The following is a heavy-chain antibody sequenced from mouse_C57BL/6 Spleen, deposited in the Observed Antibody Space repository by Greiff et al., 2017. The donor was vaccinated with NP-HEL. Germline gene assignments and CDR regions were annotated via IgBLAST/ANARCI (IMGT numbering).Heavy chain of an antibody. CDR3: ARQRGYDYDGDWYCEV. D-gene: IGHD2-4*01. CDR2: ISSGSSTI. Sequence: DVHLVESGGGLVKPGGSLKLSCAASGFTFSDYGMHWVRQAPEKGLEWVAYISSGSSTIYYADTVTGRFSISRDTAKNTLFLQMTSLRSEDTAMYYCARQRGYDYDGDWYCEVWGTGTTVTVSS. V-gene: IGHV5-17*01. J-gene: IGHJ1*03. CDR1: GFTFSDYG.